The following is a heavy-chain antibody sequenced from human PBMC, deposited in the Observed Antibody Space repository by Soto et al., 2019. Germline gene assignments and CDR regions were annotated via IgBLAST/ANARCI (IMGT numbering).Heavy chain of an antibody. CDR2: IWYDGSNK. Sequence: GGSLRLSCAASGFTFSSYGMHWVRQAPGKGLEWVALIWYDGSNKYYADSVKGRFTISRDNSKNTLSLQVDSPGPDDMAIYYCVREEQQLAWGFDYWGQGTVVTVSS. D-gene: IGHD6-13*01. J-gene: IGHJ4*02. CDR1: GFTFSSYG. CDR3: VREEQQLAWGFDY. V-gene: IGHV3-33*01.